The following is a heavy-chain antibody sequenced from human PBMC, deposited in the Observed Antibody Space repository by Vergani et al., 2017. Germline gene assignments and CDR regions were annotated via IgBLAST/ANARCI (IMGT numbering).Heavy chain of an antibody. CDR2: IITIFGIA. J-gene: IGHJ1*01. D-gene: IGHD3-22*01. V-gene: IGHV1-69*17. Sequence: QVQLVQSGAEVKKPGSSVKVSCKASGGTFSSYAISWVRQAPGQGLEWMGGIITIFGIANYAQKVQGRVTIPADKSTSTAYMELSSMRSEDTAVYYCARDEYDSSGYGEEYLQYWGQGTLVTVSS. CDR3: ARDEYDSSGYGEEYLQY. CDR1: GGTFSSYA.